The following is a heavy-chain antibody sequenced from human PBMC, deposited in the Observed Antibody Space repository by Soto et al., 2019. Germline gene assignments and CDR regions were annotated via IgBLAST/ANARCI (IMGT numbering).Heavy chain of an antibody. D-gene: IGHD4-17*01. V-gene: IGHV1-18*01. J-gene: IGHJ5*02. CDR1: GYTFTSYG. CDR2: ISAYNGNT. CDR3: ARERTTVSRYWFDP. Sequence: ASVKVSCKASGYTFTSYGISWVRQAPGQGLEWMGWISAYNGNTNYAQKLQGRVTMTTDTSTSTAYMELRSLRSDDTAVYYCARERTTVSRYWFDPWGQGTLVTVSS.